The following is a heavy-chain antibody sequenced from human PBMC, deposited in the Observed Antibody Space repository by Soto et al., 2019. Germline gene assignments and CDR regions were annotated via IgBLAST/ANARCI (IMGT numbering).Heavy chain of an antibody. CDR1: GFTLSAYW. CDR2: INRDGSKK. V-gene: IGHV3-7*05. D-gene: IGHD6-13*01. J-gene: IGHJ3*02. Sequence: EVQLEESGGDLVQPGGSLRLSCAASGFTLSAYWMTWVRQAPGKGLEWVANINRDGSKKSYLDSVRGRFTISRDNVGKSLYLQMDSLRADETALYYCARDVSPGSSSLYLDAFDIWGQGTMVTVSS. CDR3: ARDVSPGSSSLYLDAFDI.